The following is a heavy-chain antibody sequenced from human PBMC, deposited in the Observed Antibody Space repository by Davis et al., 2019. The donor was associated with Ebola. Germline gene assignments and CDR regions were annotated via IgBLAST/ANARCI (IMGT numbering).Heavy chain of an antibody. CDR2: IYTSGST. J-gene: IGHJ4*02. CDR3: ARDRTGEGGAVDY. V-gene: IGHV4-4*08. CDR1: GGSISSYY. D-gene: IGHD7-27*01. Sequence: PSETLSLTCTVSGGSISSYYWSWIRQPPGKGLEWIGHIYTSGSTNYNPSLKSRVTISVDTSKNQFSLKLSSVTAADTAVYYCARDRTGEGGAVDYWGQGTLVTASS.